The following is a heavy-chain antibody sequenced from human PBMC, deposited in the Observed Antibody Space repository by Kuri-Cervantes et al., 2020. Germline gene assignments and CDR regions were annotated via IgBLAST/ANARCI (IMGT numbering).Heavy chain of an antibody. CDR1: GFTVSNYA. CDR3: AKDMEITY. V-gene: IGHV3-30*02. J-gene: IGHJ4*02. D-gene: IGHD1-1*01. Sequence: GGSLRLSCAVSGFTVSNYAMQWVRQAPGKGLEWVATLRSDGTSQHYADSVKGRFTISRDNPKNTLYLQMNSLRAEDTAIYYCAKDMEITYWGQGTLVTVSS. CDR2: LRSDGTSQ.